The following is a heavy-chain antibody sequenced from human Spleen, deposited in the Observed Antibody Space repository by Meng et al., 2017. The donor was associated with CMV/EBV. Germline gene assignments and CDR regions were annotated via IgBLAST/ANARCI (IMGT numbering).Heavy chain of an antibody. CDR3: ASLIFTYDSSGHDY. CDR2: ISGTGANT. CDR1: GFTFSTYA. V-gene: IGHV3-23*01. Sequence: GGSLRLSCAASGFTFSTYAMSWVRQAPGKGLEWVSAISGTGANTYYADSVKGRFTISRDNSKNTLYLQMNSLRAEDTAIYYCASLIFTYDSSGHDYWGLGALVTVSS. D-gene: IGHD3-22*01. J-gene: IGHJ4*02.